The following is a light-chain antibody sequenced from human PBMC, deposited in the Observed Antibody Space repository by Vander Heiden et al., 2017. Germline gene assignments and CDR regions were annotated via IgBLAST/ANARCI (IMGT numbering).Light chain of an antibody. J-gene: IGKJ1*01. CDR2: AAS. CDR1: QRVSTY. V-gene: IGKV1-39*01. CDR3: LQGTTMPPT. Sequence: FRIPHSPPSLSSSAGERVTITCRASQRVSTYLTWYQQKPGRAPKLLIYAASTLPTGVPARFSGSGSGTDFSLTISSLEPEDFAAYYCLQGTTMPPTFGPGTKVEIK.